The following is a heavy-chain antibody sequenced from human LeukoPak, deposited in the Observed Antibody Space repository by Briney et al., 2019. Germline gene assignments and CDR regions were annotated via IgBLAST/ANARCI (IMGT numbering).Heavy chain of an antibody. J-gene: IGHJ1*01. CDR1: GYTFTSYG. Sequence: ASVKVSCKASGYTFTSYGINWVRQATGQGLEWMGWMNPNSGNTGYAQKFQGRVTITRNTSINTAYMELSSLSSEDTAVYYCATNVREARHFHYWGQGTLVTVSS. CDR2: MNPNSGNT. V-gene: IGHV1-8*03. CDR3: ATNVREARHFHY. D-gene: IGHD6-6*01.